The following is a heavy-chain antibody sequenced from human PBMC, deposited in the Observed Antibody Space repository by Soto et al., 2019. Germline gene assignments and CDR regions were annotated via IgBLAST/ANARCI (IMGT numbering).Heavy chain of an antibody. J-gene: IGHJ4*02. CDR2: ISYDGNTQ. Sequence: QVHLVESGGGVGQPGGSLRLSCAASGFIFSGYAMHWVRQAPGKGLEWVAVISYDGNTQYYADSVKGRFTVSRDNSNNILYVEMNNLRDEDTAMYYCAKETNAYEINFWGQGTLVTVSP. D-gene: IGHD3-9*01. CDR3: AKETNAYEINF. CDR1: GFIFSGYA. V-gene: IGHV3-30-3*01.